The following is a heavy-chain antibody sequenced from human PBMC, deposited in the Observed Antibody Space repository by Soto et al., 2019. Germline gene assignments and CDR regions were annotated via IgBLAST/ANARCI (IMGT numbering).Heavy chain of an antibody. CDR2: IYSGGST. CDR1: GFTVSSNY. J-gene: IGHJ3*02. D-gene: IGHD1-26*01. CDR3: ARDSWEIATQVRVGAFDI. Sequence: EVQLVESGGGLVQPGGSLRLSCAASGFTVSSNYMSWVRQAPGKGQEWVSVIYSGGSTYYADSVKGRFTISRDNSKNTLYLQMNSLRAEDTAVYYCARDSWEIATQVRVGAFDIWGQGTMVTVSS. V-gene: IGHV3-66*01.